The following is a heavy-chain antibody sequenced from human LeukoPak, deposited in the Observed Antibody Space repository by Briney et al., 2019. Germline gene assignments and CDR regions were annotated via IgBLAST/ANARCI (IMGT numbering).Heavy chain of an antibody. CDR1: GFTFSSYA. D-gene: IGHD4-17*01. CDR2: ISSNGGST. V-gene: IGHV3-64*01. J-gene: IGHJ4*02. CDR3: ARGGYGDYGLFDY. Sequence: GGSLRLSCAASGFTFSSYAMHWVRQAPGKGLEYVSAISSNGGSTYYANSVKGRFTISRDNSKNTLYLQMGSLRAEDMAVYYCARGGYGDYGLFDYWGQGTLVTVSS.